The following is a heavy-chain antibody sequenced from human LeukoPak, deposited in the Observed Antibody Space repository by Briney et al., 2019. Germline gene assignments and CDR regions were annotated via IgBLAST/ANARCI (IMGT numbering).Heavy chain of an antibody. CDR1: GFTFSSYA. J-gene: IGHJ4*02. D-gene: IGHD3-16*02. CDR3: ARGDRHYDYLWGSYRSPFDY. CDR2: ISSNGGST. V-gene: IGHV3-64*01. Sequence: GGSLRLSCAASGFTFSSYAMHWVRQAPGKGLEYVSAISSNGGSTYYANSVKGRFTISRDNSKNTLYLQMGSLRAEDMAVYYCARGDRHYDYLWGSYRSPFDYWGQGTLVTVSS.